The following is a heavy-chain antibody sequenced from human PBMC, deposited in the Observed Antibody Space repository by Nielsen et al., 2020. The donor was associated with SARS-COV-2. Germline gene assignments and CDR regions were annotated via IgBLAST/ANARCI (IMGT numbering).Heavy chain of an antibody. V-gene: IGHV4-59*01. J-gene: IGHJ5*02. Sequence: WIRQPPGKGLEWIGYIYYSGSTNYNPPLKSRVTISVDTSKNQFSLKLSSVTAADTAVYYCARGATPQWGFDPWGQGTLVTVSS. D-gene: IGHD1-14*01. CDR3: ARGATPQWGFDP. CDR2: IYYSGST.